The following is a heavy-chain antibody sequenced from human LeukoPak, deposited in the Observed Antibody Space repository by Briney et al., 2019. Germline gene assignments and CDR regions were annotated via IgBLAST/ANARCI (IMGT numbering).Heavy chain of an antibody. CDR2: ISLRGADT. Sequence: GGSLRLSCSASGLTFSSNAMSWVRQAPGKGLEWVSSISLRGADTNYADSVKGCFTISRDDSKNALYLQMSSLRAEDTAVYFCARRGCYGGNCYPCDYWGQGTLVTVSS. CDR3: ARRGCYGGNCYPCDY. CDR1: GLTFSSNA. V-gene: IGHV3-23*01. D-gene: IGHD2-21*02. J-gene: IGHJ4*02.